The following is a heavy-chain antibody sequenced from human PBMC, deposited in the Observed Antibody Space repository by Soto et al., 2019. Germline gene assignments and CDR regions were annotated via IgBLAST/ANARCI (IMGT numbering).Heavy chain of an antibody. J-gene: IGHJ6*02. D-gene: IGHD4-17*01. V-gene: IGHV1-69*05. CDR1: GGTFSSYA. Sequence: SVKVSCKASGGTFSSYAISWVRQAPGQGLEWMGGIIPIFGTANYAQKFQGRVTITTDESTSTAYMELSSLRSEDTAVYYCARARYGDSFDMRIVGYYYGMDVWGQGTTVNVSS. CDR3: ARARYGDSFDMRIVGYYYGMDV. CDR2: IIPIFGTA.